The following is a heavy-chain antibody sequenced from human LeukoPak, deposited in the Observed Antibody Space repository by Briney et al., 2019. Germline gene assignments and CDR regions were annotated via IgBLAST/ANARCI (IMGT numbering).Heavy chain of an antibody. CDR2: INHSGST. Sequence: SETLSLTCAVYGGSFSGYYWSWIRQPPGKGLEWIGEINHSGSTNYNPSLKSRVTISVDTSKNQFSLKLSSVTAADTTVYYCARLRTGLTAAATYYYYYYYMDVWGKGTTVTISS. CDR3: ARLRTGLTAAATYYYYYYYMDV. D-gene: IGHD6-13*01. CDR1: GGSFSGYY. V-gene: IGHV4-34*01. J-gene: IGHJ6*03.